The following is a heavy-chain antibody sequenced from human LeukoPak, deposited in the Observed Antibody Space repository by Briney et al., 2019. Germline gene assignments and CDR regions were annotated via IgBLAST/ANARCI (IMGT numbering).Heavy chain of an antibody. CDR1: GFTVSSNS. J-gene: IGHJ6*04. Sequence: PGGSLRLSCKVSGFTVSSNSWNWVRQAPGKGLEWVSYISSSGSTIYYADSVKGRFTISRDNAKNSLYLQMNSLRAEDTAVYYCAELGITMIGGVWGKGTTVTISS. V-gene: IGHV3-48*04. D-gene: IGHD3-10*02. CDR3: AELGITMIGGV. CDR2: ISSSGSTI.